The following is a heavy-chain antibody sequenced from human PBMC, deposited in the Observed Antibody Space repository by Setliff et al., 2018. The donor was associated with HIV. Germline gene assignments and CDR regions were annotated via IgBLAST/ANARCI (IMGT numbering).Heavy chain of an antibody. CDR3: VREPGAPGYFDY. CDR2: INSDGSNS. D-gene: IGHD7-27*01. CDR1: GFNLKSYW. J-gene: IGHJ4*02. V-gene: IGHV3-74*01. Sequence: SLRLSCAASGFNLKSYWMHWVRQVPGKGLVWVSRINSDGSNSNYADSVKGRFTISRDNAKNTLFLQMNSLRAEDTALYYCVREPGAPGYFDYWGQGTLVTVSS.